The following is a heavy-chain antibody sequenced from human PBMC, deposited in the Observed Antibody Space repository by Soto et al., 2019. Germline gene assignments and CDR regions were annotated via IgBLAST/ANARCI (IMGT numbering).Heavy chain of an antibody. J-gene: IGHJ4*02. D-gene: IGHD3-16*02. CDR3: AREGVDDYVWGSYRRRGGFDY. V-gene: IGHV1-18*04. CDR1: GYTFTSYG. Sequence: QVQLVQSGAEVKKPGASVKVSCKASGYTFTSYGISWVRQAPGQGLEWMGWISAYNGNTNYAQKFQGRVTMTRDTSISTAYMELSRLRSDDTAVYYCAREGVDDYVWGSYRRRGGFDYWGQGTLVTVSS. CDR2: ISAYNGNT.